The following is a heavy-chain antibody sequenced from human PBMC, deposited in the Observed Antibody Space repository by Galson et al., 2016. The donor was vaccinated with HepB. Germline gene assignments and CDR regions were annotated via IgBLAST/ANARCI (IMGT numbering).Heavy chain of an antibody. CDR1: GFTSSSYA. Sequence: SLRLSCAASGFTSSSYAMAWVRQAPGKGLEWVSGISGASGTTLYADSVKGRFTMSRDNSKNTVYLQMNSLRGEDTAVYYCAKGAILFAKKPYYFHYWGQGTLVAVSS. CDR2: ISGASGTT. CDR3: AKGAILFAKKPYYFHY. V-gene: IGHV3-23*01. J-gene: IGHJ4*02. D-gene: IGHD2-21*01.